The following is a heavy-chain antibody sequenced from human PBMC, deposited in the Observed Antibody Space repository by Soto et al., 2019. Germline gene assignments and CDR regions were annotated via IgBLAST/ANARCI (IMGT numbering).Heavy chain of an antibody. Sequence: QVQLQQWGAGPLRPLETLSLTCGVSGGSFSGYYWAWIRQSPGKGLEWIGEINDRGSINYNPSLKSGVSISVDTSKNHYSLNLRSVTAADTAVYYCARESHDMLSGPRWVWYFDLWGRGTLVTVSS. V-gene: IGHV4-34*01. J-gene: IGHJ2*01. CDR2: INDRGSI. CDR3: ARESHDMLSGPRWVWYFDL. D-gene: IGHD3-9*01. CDR1: GGSFSGYY.